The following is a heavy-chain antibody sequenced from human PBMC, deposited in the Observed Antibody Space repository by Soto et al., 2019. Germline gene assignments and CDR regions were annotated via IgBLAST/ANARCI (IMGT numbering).Heavy chain of an antibody. V-gene: IGHV3-74*01. CDR1: GFTFSSYW. J-gene: IGHJ4*02. D-gene: IGHD2-15*01. Sequence: EVQLVESGGGLVQPGGSLRLSCAASGFTFSSYWMHWVRQAPGKGLVWVSRINSDGSSTSYADSVKGRFTISRDNDKNTLYLQMNGLRAEDTAVYYCVGTSLVVAAATREDYWGQGTLVTVSS. CDR2: INSDGSST. CDR3: VGTSLVVAAATREDY.